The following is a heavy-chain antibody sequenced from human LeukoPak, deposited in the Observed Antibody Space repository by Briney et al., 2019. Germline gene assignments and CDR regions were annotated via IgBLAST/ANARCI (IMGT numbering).Heavy chain of an antibody. CDR2: IYNSGST. D-gene: IGHD6-13*01. CDR1: GASITSFY. Sequence: SETLSLTCTVSGASITSFYWNWMRPPPGKGLEGSGYIYNSGSTNYNHSLKSRIGISVDTSKNQFSLRLRSVTAADTAVYYCARQIASAGTAGFDFWGQGALVTVSS. V-gene: IGHV4-59*12. CDR3: ARQIASAGTAGFDF. J-gene: IGHJ4*02.